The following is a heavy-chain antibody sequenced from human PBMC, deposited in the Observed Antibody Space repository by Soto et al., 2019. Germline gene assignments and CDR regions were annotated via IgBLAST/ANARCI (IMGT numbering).Heavy chain of an antibody. J-gene: IGHJ4*02. D-gene: IGHD4-17*01. CDR2: ISVGSTTI. CDR3: AKDPNGDYIGAFDS. Sequence: EVQLSESGGGLVRPGGSLRLSCEGSAFTFGTYAMTWVRQAPGKGLEWLSAISVGSTTIKYAGSVKGRFTISRDNSKNMLYLQMNSLRAEDTAIYYCAKDPNGDYIGAFDSWGQGTLVTVSS. CDR1: AFTFGTYA. V-gene: IGHV3-23*01.